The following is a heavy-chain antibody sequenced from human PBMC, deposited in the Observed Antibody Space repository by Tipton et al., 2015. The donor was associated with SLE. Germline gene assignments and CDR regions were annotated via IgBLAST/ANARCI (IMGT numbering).Heavy chain of an antibody. D-gene: IGHD1-26*01. Sequence: SLRLSCAASGFTFSSYAMHWVRQAPGKGLEYVSAISSNGGSTYYANSVKGRFTISRDNSKNTLCLQMGSLRAEDMAVYYCARNSIVGVRGAFDIWGQGTMVTVSS. J-gene: IGHJ3*02. V-gene: IGHV3-64*01. CDR2: ISSNGGST. CDR1: GFTFSSYA. CDR3: ARNSIVGVRGAFDI.